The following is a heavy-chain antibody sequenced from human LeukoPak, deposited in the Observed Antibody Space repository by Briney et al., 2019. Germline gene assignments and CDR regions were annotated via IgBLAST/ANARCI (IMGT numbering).Heavy chain of an antibody. CDR2: ISSSSYI. CDR1: GFTFSSYS. CDR3: ARVPRNYDFWSGSFDY. J-gene: IGHJ4*02. V-gene: IGHV3-21*01. D-gene: IGHD3-3*01. Sequence: GGSLRLSCAASGFTFSSYSMNWVRQAPGKGLEWVSSISSSSYIYYADSVKGRFTISRDNAKNSLYLQMNSLRAEDTAVYYCARVPRNYDFWSGSFDYWGQGTLVTVSS.